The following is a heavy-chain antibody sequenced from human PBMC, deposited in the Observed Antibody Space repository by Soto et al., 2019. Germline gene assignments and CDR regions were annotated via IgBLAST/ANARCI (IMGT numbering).Heavy chain of an antibody. CDR3: AREKGVLRYFDWHYFDY. Sequence: SVKVSCKASGYTFTGYYMHWVRQAPGQGLEWMGWINPNSGGTNYAQKFQGWVTMTRDTSISTAYMELSRLRSDDTAVYYCAREKGVLRYFDWHYFDYWGQGTLVTVSS. CDR1: GYTFTGYY. CDR2: INPNSGGT. D-gene: IGHD3-9*01. J-gene: IGHJ4*02. V-gene: IGHV1-2*04.